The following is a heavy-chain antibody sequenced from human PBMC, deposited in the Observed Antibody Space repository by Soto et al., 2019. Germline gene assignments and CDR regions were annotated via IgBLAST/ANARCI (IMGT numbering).Heavy chain of an antibody. CDR2: IYWDDDK. D-gene: IGHD3-16*01. CDR1: GFSLSTSGVG. V-gene: IGHV2-5*02. Sequence: QITLKESGPTLVKPTQTLTLTCTFSGFSLSTSGVGVGWIRQPPGKALEWLALIYWDDDKPFSPSLKSRLTTTKDTAKDRGVLTMTNLDPGDTATYYCAHRRRGSYFDYWGQGTLVTVSS. CDR3: AHRRRGSYFDY. J-gene: IGHJ4*02.